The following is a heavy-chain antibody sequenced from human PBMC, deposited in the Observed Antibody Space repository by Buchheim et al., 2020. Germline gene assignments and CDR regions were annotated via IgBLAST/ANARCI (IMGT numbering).Heavy chain of an antibody. CDR2: IYSGGST. V-gene: IGHV3-53*01. CDR1: GFTVSSNY. CDR3: ARDSIDILTGYSENYYYYYMDV. Sequence: EVQLLESEGGLVQPGGSLRLSCAASGFTVSSNYMSWVRQAPGKGLEWVSVIYSGGSTYYADSVKGRFTISRDNSKNTLYLQMNSLRAEDTAVYHCARDSIDILTGYSENYYYYYMDVWGKGTT. D-gene: IGHD3-9*01. J-gene: IGHJ6*03.